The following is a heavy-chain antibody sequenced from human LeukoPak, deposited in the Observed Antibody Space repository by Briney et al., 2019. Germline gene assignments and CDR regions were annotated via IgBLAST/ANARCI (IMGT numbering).Heavy chain of an antibody. D-gene: IGHD3-3*01. J-gene: IGHJ4*02. Sequence: PGGSLRLSCAASGFTFSDYYMSWIRQAPGKGLEWVSYISSSSSYIYYADSVKGRFTISRDNAKNSLYLQMNSLRAEDTAVYYCARTVAYDFWSGYSFDYWGQGTLVTVSS. V-gene: IGHV3-11*06. CDR1: GFTFSDYY. CDR3: ARTVAYDFWSGYSFDY. CDR2: ISSSSSYI.